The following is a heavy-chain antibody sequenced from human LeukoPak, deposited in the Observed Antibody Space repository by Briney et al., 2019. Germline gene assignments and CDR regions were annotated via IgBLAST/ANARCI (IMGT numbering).Heavy chain of an antibody. CDR3: ARDQATTYYYDSSGSNP. CDR1: GFTFSDYY. CDR2: ISSSGSTI. Sequence: GGSLRLSCAASGFTFSDYYMSWIRQAPGKGLEWVSYISSSGSTIYHADSVKGRFTISRDNAKNSLYLQMNSLRAEDTAVYYCARDQATTYYYDSSGSNPWGQGTLVTVSS. J-gene: IGHJ5*02. V-gene: IGHV3-11*01. D-gene: IGHD3-22*01.